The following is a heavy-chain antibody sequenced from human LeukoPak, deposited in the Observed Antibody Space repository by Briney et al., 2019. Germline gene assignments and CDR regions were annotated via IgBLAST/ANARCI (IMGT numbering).Heavy chain of an antibody. J-gene: IGHJ3*02. CDR1: GYTFTGYY. V-gene: IGHV1-2*02. D-gene: IGHD2-2*01. Sequence: GASVKVSCKASGYTFTGYYMHWVRQAPGQGLEWMGWINPNSGGTNYAQKFQGRVTMTRDMSTSTVYMELSSLRSEDTAVYYCARGAEYCSSTSCYVGAFDIWGQGTMVTVSS. CDR3: ARGAEYCSSTSCYVGAFDI. CDR2: INPNSGGT.